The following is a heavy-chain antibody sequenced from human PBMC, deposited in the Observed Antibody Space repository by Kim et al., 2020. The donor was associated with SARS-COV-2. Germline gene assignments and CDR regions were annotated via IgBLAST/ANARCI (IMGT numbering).Heavy chain of an antibody. D-gene: IGHD4-17*01. Sequence: GGSLRLSCAASGFTFDDYTMHWVRQAPGKGLEWVSLISWDGGSTYYADSVKGRFTISRDNSKNSLYLQMNSLRTEDTALYYCAKTAGNDYGDSDYFDYWGQGTLVTVSS. V-gene: IGHV3-43*01. CDR3: AKTAGNDYGDSDYFDY. CDR1: GFTFDDYT. J-gene: IGHJ4*02. CDR2: ISWDGGST.